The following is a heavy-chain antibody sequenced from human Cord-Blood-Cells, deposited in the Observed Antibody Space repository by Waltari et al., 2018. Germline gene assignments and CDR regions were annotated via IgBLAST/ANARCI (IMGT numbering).Heavy chain of an antibody. CDR3: ASSSWGCSSTSCYGSDVYYYGMDV. CDR1: GYTFTGYY. J-gene: IGHJ6*02. CDR2: INPNSGGT. V-gene: IGHV1-2*06. D-gene: IGHD2-2*01. Sequence: QVQLVQSGAEVKKPGASVKVSCKVSGYTFTGYYMHWVRQAPGQGLEWMGRINPNSGGTNYAQKFQGRVTMTRDTSISTAYMELSRLRSDDTAVYYCASSSWGCSSTSCYGSDVYYYGMDVWGQGTTVTVSS.